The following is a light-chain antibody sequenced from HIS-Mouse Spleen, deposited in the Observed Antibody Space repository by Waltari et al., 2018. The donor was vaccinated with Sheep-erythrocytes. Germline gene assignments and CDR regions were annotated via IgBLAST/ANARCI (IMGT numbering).Light chain of an antibody. Sequence: QTLVTQEPSLTVSPGGTVTLTCASSTGAVTSGYYPNLFQQKPGQAPRALIYSTSNKHPWTPARFSGSLLGGKAALTLSGVQPEDEAEYYCLLYYGGAWVFGGGTKLTVL. CDR2: STS. J-gene: IGLJ3*02. V-gene: IGLV7-43*01. CDR1: TGAVTSGYY. CDR3: LLYYGGAWV.